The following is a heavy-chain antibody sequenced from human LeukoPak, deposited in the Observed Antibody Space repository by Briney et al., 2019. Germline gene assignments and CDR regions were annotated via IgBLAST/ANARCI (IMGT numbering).Heavy chain of an antibody. CDR2: INHSGST. CDR3: ARGGIYYYDSSGYYRTNYYFDY. CDR1: GGSFSGYY. J-gene: IGHJ4*02. Sequence: SETLSLTCTVYGGSFSGYYWSWIRQPPGKGLEWIGEINHSGSTNYNPSLESRVTISVDTSKNQFSLKLSSVTAADTAVYYCARGGIYYYDSSGYYRTNYYFDYWGQGTLVTVSS. V-gene: IGHV4-34*01. D-gene: IGHD3-22*01.